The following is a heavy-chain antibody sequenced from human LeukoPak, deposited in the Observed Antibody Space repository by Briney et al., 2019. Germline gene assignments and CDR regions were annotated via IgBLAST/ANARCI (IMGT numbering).Heavy chain of an antibody. Sequence: SCKASGGTFSSYAISWVRQAPGKGLEWGAVIWYDGSNKYYADSVKGRFTISRDNSKNTLYLQMNSLRAEDTAVYYCARGRVPPYYYGMDVWRQGTTDTVPS. J-gene: IGHJ6*02. CDR2: IWYDGSNK. V-gene: IGHV3-33*01. CDR1: GGTFSSYA. CDR3: ARGRVPPYYYGMDV.